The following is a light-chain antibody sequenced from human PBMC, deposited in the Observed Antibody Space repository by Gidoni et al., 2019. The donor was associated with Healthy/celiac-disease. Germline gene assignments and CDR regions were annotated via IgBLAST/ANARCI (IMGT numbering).Light chain of an antibody. CDR1: QSVSSY. CDR3: QLEFT. J-gene: IGKJ3*01. V-gene: IGKV3-11*01. Sequence: EIVLTQSPANLTVSPGERATLSCRASQSVSSYLAWYPQKPGQAPRLLIYDASNRATGIPARFSGSGSGTDFTLTISSLEPEDFAVYYCQLEFTFGPGTKVDIK. CDR2: DAS.